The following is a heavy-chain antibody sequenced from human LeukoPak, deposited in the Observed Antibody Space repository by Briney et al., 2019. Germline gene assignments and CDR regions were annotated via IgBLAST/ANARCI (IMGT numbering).Heavy chain of an antibody. CDR2: IWYDGSNK. D-gene: IGHD3-10*01. CDR3: ARDINYFDY. Sequence: GRSLRLSCAASGFTFSSYGMHWVRQAPGKGLEWVAVIWYDGSNKYYADSVKGRFTISRDNSKNTLYLQMSSLRAEDTAVYYCARDINYFDYWGQGTLVTVSS. V-gene: IGHV3-33*01. J-gene: IGHJ4*02. CDR1: GFTFSSYG.